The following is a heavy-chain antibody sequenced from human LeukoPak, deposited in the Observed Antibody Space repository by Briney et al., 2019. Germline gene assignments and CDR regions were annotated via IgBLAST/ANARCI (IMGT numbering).Heavy chain of an antibody. CDR2: IHSSEGT. CDR3: ARHVYGEGMVV. Sequence: SETLSLTCTVSGGSLNGYYWGWIRQPPGKGLECIGYIHSSEGTAHNASLKSRLTISLDTSKNQFSLTLSSVTAADTAIYYCARHVYGEGMVVWGKGPTVTVSS. V-gene: IGHV4-59*08. J-gene: IGHJ6*04. CDR1: GGSLNGYY. D-gene: IGHD4-17*01.